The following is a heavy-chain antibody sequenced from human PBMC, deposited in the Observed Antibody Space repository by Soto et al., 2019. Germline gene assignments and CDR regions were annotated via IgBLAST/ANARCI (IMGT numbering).Heavy chain of an antibody. CDR2: ISPSGSPL. J-gene: IGHJ5*01. CDR3: ATRHGHNWNDF. Sequence: EVKLVQSGGASVQSGGALRLACAVSGLTYSDYSMNWVRQAPGKGLEWISYISPSGSPLYYADSVKGRFTIFSDNAKNSLFLQMNSLRGEDTAVYYCATRHGHNWNDFWGQGTVVTVSS. V-gene: IGHV3-48*01. CDR1: GLTYSDYS.